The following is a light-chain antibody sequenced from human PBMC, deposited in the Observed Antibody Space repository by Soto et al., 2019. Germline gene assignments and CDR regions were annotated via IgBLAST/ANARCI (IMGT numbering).Light chain of an antibody. CDR3: SSYTSSSTPVV. Sequence: QSALTQPASVSGSPGQAITISCTGTSSDVGGYHYVSWYQQHPGKAPKLMIYDVSNRPSGVSNRFSGSKSGNTASLTICGLQAEDEADYYCSSYTSSSTPVVFGGGTKLTVL. V-gene: IGLV2-14*01. CDR1: SSDVGGYHY. J-gene: IGLJ2*01. CDR2: DVS.